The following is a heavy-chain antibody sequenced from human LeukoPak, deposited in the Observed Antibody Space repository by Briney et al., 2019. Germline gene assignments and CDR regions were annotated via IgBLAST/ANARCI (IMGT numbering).Heavy chain of an antibody. Sequence: GGSLRLSCAASGFTFSIYWMSWVRQAPGNRLEWVANIKQDGSEEYYVDSVKGRFTISRDNAKNSLYLQMNSLRAEDTAVYYCAREASPLNSSSDIVLYNHYYMDVWGKGTTVTVSS. V-gene: IGHV3-7*01. CDR3: AREASPLNSSSDIVLYNHYYMDV. CDR1: GFTFSIYW. CDR2: IKQDGSEE. J-gene: IGHJ6*03. D-gene: IGHD6-19*01.